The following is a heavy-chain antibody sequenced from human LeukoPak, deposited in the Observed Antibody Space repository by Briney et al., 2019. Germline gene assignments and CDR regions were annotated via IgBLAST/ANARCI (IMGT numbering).Heavy chain of an antibody. V-gene: IGHV3-23*01. D-gene: IGHD3-10*01. CDR1: GFTFSSYA. Sequence: GGSLRLSCAASGFTFSSYAMSWVRQAPGKGLEWVSAISGSGGSTYYADSVKGRFTISRDNSKNTLYLQMNSLRAEDTAVYYCAKAVPNYYGSGSYPYYFDYWGHGTLVTVSS. J-gene: IGHJ4*01. CDR2: ISGSGGST. CDR3: AKAVPNYYGSGSYPYYFDY.